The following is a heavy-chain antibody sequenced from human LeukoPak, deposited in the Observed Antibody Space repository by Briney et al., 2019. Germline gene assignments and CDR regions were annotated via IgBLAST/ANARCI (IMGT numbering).Heavy chain of an antibody. CDR2: INPNSDGT. J-gene: IGHJ3*02. D-gene: IGHD5-12*01. V-gene: IGHV1-2*02. CDR1: GYTFTGYY. Sequence: ASVKVSCKASGYTFTGYYMHWVRQAPGQGLEWMGWINPNSDGTNYAQKFQGRVTMTRDTSISTAYMELSRLRSDDTAVYYCARGYILNDAFDIWGQGTMVTVSS. CDR3: ARGYILNDAFDI.